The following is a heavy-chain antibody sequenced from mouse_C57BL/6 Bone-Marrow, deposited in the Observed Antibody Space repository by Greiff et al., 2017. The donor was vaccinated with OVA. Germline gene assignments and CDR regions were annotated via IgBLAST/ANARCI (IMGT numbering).Heavy chain of an antibody. CDR1: GYTFTSYW. D-gene: IGHD3-3*01. V-gene: IGHV1-59*01. J-gene: IGHJ2*01. CDR2: IDPSDSYT. Sequence: QVQLKQSGAELVRPGTSVKLSCKASGYTFTSYWMHWVKQRPGQGLEWIGVIDPSDSYTNYNQKFKGKATLTVDTSSSTAYMQLSSLTSEDSALYYCASEAVVPFDYWGQGTTLPVSS. CDR3: ASEAVVPFDY.